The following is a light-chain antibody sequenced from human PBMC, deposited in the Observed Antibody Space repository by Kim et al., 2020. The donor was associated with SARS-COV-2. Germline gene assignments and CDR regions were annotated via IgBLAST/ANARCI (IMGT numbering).Light chain of an antibody. J-gene: IGKJ1*01. V-gene: IGKV3-20*01. Sequence: LSPGERATLSCRASQSVSSNYLAWYQQKPGQAPRFLIYAASSRATGIPDRFSGSGSGTEFTLTISRLEPEDFAVYYCQQYSSSRTFGQGTNVDIK. CDR3: QQYSSSRT. CDR2: AAS. CDR1: QSVSSNY.